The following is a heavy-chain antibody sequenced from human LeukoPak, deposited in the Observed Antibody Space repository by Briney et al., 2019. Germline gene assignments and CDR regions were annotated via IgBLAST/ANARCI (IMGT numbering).Heavy chain of an antibody. Sequence: GGSLRLSCAASGFTFDDYAMHWVRQAPGKGLEWVAVISDDGSRKYYTDSVKGRFTISRDNSKNTLYLQMNSLRAEDTAVYYCAKGYCSSTSCYYYYYYYMDVWGKGTTVTVSS. CDR1: GFTFDDYA. J-gene: IGHJ6*03. CDR3: AKGYCSSTSCYYYYYYYMDV. V-gene: IGHV3-30-3*01. CDR2: ISDDGSRK. D-gene: IGHD2-2*01.